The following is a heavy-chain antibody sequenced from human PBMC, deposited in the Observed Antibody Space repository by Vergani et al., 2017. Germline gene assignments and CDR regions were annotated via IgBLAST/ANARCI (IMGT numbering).Heavy chain of an antibody. Sequence: QVQLVQSGAEVKKPGASVKVSCKASGYTFTSYYMHWVRQAPGQGLEWMGIINPSGGSTSYAQKFQGRVTMTRDTSTSTVYMELSSLRSEDTAVYYCARVAWVVPINPAEGWFDPWGQGTLVTVSS. CDR2: INPSGGST. D-gene: IGHD2-2*01. CDR1: GYTFTSYY. CDR3: ARVAWVVPINPAEGWFDP. J-gene: IGHJ5*02. V-gene: IGHV1-46*01.